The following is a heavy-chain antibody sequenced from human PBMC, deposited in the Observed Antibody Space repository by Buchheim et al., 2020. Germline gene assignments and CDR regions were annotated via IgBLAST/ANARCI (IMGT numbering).Heavy chain of an antibody. J-gene: IGHJ4*02. V-gene: IGHV3-21*01. CDR1: GFTFSSYS. Sequence: EVQLVESGGGLVKPGGSLRLSCAASGFTFSSYSMNWVRQAPGKGLEWVSSISSSSSYIYYADSVKGRFTISRDNAKNSLYLQMNSLRAEDTAVYYCARGHSSASYWGIYYFDYWGQGTL. CDR3: ARGHSSASYWGIYYFDY. D-gene: IGHD1-26*01. CDR2: ISSSSSYI.